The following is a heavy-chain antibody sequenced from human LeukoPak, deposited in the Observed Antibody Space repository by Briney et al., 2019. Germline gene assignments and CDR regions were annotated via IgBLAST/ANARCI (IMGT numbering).Heavy chain of an antibody. D-gene: IGHD4-17*01. Sequence: ASVKVSCKASGYTFTSYDINWVRQASGQGLEWMGWMNPNSGNTGFAQKFQGRVTMTRDTSISTAYMELSRLRSDDTAVYYCAREHDYGDYGFDYWGQGTLVTVSS. CDR2: MNPNSGNT. CDR3: AREHDYGDYGFDY. CDR1: GYTFTSYD. J-gene: IGHJ4*02. V-gene: IGHV1-8*01.